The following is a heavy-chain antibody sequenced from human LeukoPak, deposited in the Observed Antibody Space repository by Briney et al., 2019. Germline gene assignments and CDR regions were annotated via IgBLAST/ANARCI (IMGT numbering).Heavy chain of an antibody. D-gene: IGHD2-2*01. CDR1: GYTFTSYD. V-gene: IGHV1-8*01. Sequence: ASVKVSCKASGYTFTSYDINWVRQATGQGLEWMGWMNPNSGNTGYAQKFQGRVTMTRNTSISTAYMELSSPRSEDTAVYYCARGSPSSTSAADYWGQGTLVTVSS. J-gene: IGHJ4*02. CDR3: ARGSPSSTSAADY. CDR2: MNPNSGNT.